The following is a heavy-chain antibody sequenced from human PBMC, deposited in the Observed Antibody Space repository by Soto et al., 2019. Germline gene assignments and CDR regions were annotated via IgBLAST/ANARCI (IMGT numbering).Heavy chain of an antibody. J-gene: IGHJ6*03. CDR3: ARGRPQKGGYCSSTSCYSYYYYYMDV. CDR2: SYYSGST. CDR1: GGSISSYY. D-gene: IGHD2-2*01. V-gene: IGHV4-59*01. Sequence: QVQLQESGPGLVKPSETLSLTCTVSGGSISSYYWSWIRQPPGKGLEWIGYSYYSGSTNYNPSLKIRVTISVDTSKNQFSLKLSSVTAADTAVYYCARGRPQKGGYCSSTSCYSYYYYYMDVWGKGTTVTVSS.